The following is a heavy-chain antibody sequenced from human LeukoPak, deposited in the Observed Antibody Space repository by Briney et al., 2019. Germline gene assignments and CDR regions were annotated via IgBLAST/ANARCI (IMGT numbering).Heavy chain of an antibody. Sequence: SETLSLTCTVSGVSISSYYWSWIRQPPGKGLEWIGYIYYSGTTNYSPSFKSRVTMSVDTSNSQFSLKLRSVTAADTAVYYCARDSSGSSSFDYWGQGTLVTVSS. CDR2: IYYSGTT. J-gene: IGHJ4*02. D-gene: IGHD3-10*01. CDR3: ARDSSGSSSFDY. CDR1: GVSISSYY. V-gene: IGHV4-59*01.